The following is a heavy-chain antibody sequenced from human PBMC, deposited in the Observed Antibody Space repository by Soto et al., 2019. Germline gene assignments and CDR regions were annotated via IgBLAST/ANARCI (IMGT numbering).Heavy chain of an antibody. D-gene: IGHD2-15*01. CDR1: GYTFTSYG. V-gene: IGHV1-18*01. CDR3: ARDQADIVVVVAAPGNCMVV. J-gene: IGHJ6*03. CDR2: ISAYNGNT. Sequence: QVQLVQSGAEVKKPGASVKVSCKASGYTFTSYGISWVRQAPGQGLEWMGWISAYNGNTNYAQKLQGRVTMTTDTSTSTAYMELRSLRSDATAGYYCARDQADIVVVVAAPGNCMVVWGKGTTVTVSS.